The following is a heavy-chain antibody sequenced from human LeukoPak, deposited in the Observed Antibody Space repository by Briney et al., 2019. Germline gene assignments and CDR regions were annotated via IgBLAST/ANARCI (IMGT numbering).Heavy chain of an antibody. CDR1: GYTFTGYY. J-gene: IGHJ5*02. CDR3: ARVVLSTVAGPTRAYNWFDP. Sequence: ASVKDSCKASGYTFTGYYMHWLRQAPRQGLEWMGWINPNSGGTTYAQKFQGRVTMTRDTSISTAYMELSRLRSDDTAVYYCARVVLSTVAGPTRAYNWFDPWGQGTLVTVSS. D-gene: IGHD6-19*01. V-gene: IGHV1-2*02. CDR2: INPNSGGT.